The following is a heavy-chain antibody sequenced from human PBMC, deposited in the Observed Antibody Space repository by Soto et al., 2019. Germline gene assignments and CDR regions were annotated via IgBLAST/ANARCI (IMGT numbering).Heavy chain of an antibody. CDR3: ARERRRDDSNTFDALDV. CDR2: IIPLVHII. J-gene: IGHJ3*01. CDR1: GGFYSIKT. V-gene: IGHV1-69*04. D-gene: IGHD3-22*01. Sequence: QVQLVQSGAEVKKPGSSVKVSCKASGGFYSIKTITWVRQDRGQGLEWMGRIIPLVHIINNAQKFQGRVAVSADKSTSTAYMELSSLESDDTAIYFCARERRRDDSNTFDALDVWGQGTMVTVSS.